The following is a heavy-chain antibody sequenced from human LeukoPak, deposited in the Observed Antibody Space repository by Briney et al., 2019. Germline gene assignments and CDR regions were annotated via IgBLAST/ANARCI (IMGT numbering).Heavy chain of an antibody. J-gene: IGHJ4*02. D-gene: IGHD6-13*01. Sequence: PGRSLRLSCAASGFTFSSYGMHWVRQAPGKGLEWVAVIWYDGSNKYYADSVKGRFTISRDNSKNTLYLQMNSLRAEDTAVYYCARGGPGIAAAGTFAYWGQGTLVTVSS. CDR3: ARGGPGIAAAGTFAY. CDR1: GFTFSSYG. V-gene: IGHV3-33*01. CDR2: IWYDGSNK.